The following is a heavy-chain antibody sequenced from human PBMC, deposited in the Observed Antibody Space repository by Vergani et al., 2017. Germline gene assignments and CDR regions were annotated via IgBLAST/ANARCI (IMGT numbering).Heavy chain of an antibody. J-gene: IGHJ5*02. D-gene: IGHD6-13*01. CDR3: ARVGSSWP. CDR2: IIPIFGTA. V-gene: IGHV1-69*01. CDR1: GYIFNSYY. Sequence: QVQLVQSGAAVKKPGASVKLSCKSSGYIFNSYYIHWVRQAPGQGLEWMGGIIPIFGTANYAQKFQGRVTITADESTSTAYMELSSLRSEDTAVYYCARVGSSWPWGQGTLVTVSS.